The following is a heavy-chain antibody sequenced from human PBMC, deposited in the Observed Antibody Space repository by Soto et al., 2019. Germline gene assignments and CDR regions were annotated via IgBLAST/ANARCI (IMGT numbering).Heavy chain of an antibody. J-gene: IGHJ4*02. D-gene: IGHD3-3*01. V-gene: IGHV3-23*01. CDR3: ARTSSYDFWSGFLY. CDR1: GFTFNTFV. Sequence: GGSLRLSCAASGFTFNTFVMTWVRQAPGKGLEWVSSISGSGVTTHYADSVKGRFTISRDNSKNTLHLQMSTLRAEDTAVYFCARTSSYDFWSGFLYWGQGIQVTVSS. CDR2: ISGSGVTT.